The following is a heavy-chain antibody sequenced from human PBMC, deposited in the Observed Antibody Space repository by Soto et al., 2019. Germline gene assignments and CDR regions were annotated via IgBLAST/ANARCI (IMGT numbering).Heavy chain of an antibody. Sequence: QVQLQESGPGLVKPSETLSLTCTVSGASISSDSWNWIRRSPGKGLEWIGYIRHSGDTNYSPSLRSRVTISQDTPTNQFSLKLTAVTAADTAVYYCAREQGLGVISPYFDYWGPGILVTVSP. CDR3: AREQGLGVISPYFDY. CDR1: GASISSDS. D-gene: IGHD2-21*01. CDR2: IRHSGDT. V-gene: IGHV4-59*01. J-gene: IGHJ4*02.